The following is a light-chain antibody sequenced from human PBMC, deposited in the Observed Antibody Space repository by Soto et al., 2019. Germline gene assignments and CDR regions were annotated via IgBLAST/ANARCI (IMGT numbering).Light chain of an antibody. CDR1: QTVLSN. J-gene: IGKJ5*01. CDR3: QQYNNWPAIT. CDR2: GAS. V-gene: IGKV3-15*01. Sequence: EKIQSEPPTHLTVAPGERTPPPFQASQTVLSNLAWYQQKPGQAPRLLIYGASTRATGIPARFSGSGSGTEFTLTISSLQSEDFEVYYCQQYNNWPAITFGQGTRLEIK.